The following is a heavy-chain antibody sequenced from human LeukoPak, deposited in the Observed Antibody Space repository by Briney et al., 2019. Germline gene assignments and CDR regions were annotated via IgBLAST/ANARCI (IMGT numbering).Heavy chain of an antibody. V-gene: IGHV3-23*01. D-gene: IGHD2-2*01. CDR1: GFTFSSYA. CDR2: ISGSGGST. J-gene: IGHJ4*02. CDR3: AKSPGGVVSTSFDN. Sequence: GGSLRLSCAASGFTFSSYAMSWVRQAPGKGLEWVSAISGSGGSTYYADSVKGRFTISRDNSKNTLYLQMNSLRAEDAAVYYCAKSPGGVVSTSFDNWGQGTLVTVSS.